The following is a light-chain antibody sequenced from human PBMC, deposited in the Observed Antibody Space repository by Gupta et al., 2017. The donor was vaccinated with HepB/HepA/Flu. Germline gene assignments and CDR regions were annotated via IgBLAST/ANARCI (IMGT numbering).Light chain of an antibody. J-gene: IGLJ2*01. CDR1: TSNIGSNY. CDR3: VASDATRSGVV. Sequence: QSVLTQPPSASGTPGQRVTISCSGGTSNIGSNYLYCYHHFPGSAPRLLIYRDVRRPSGVPERFSGSNSGTSASLPTIGLRSGDEADYYCVASDATRSGVVFGGGTKLTVL. V-gene: IGLV1-47*01. CDR2: RDV.